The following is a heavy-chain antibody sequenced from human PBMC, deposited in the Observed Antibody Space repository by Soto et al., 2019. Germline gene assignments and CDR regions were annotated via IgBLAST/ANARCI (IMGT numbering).Heavy chain of an antibody. CDR2: ITGSTRSYV. D-gene: IGHD4-17*01. J-gene: IGHJ4*02. Sequence: PGGSLRLSCSASGFTFSAYRMNWVRQAPGKGLEWVSSITGSTRSYVYYADSMKGRFTISRDNAKNSLYLQMKSLCADDTAVYYCARSPLDYGDFGYYFDYWGQGTLVTVSS. V-gene: IGHV3-21*06. CDR1: GFTFSAYR. CDR3: ARSPLDYGDFGYYFDY.